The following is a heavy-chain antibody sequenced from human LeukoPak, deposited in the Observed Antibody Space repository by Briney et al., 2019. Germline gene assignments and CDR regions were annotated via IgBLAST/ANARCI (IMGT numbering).Heavy chain of an antibody. Sequence: GGSLRLSCAASGFTFSRYAMHWVRQAPGKGLEWVALISYDGSNKYYADSVKGRFTISRDNSKNTLYLQMNSLRAEDTAVYYCARDYDSSGYYYDGYVWGQGTTVTVSS. CDR2: ISYDGSNK. CDR1: GFTFSRYA. D-gene: IGHD3-22*01. V-gene: IGHV3-30-3*01. J-gene: IGHJ6*02. CDR3: ARDYDSSGYYYDGYV.